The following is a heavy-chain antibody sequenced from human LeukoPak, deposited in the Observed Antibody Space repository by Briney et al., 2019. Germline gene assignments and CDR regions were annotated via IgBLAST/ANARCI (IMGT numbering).Heavy chain of an antibody. J-gene: IGHJ4*02. V-gene: IGHV3-20*04. Sequence: PGGSLRLSCAASGFTFDDYGMSWVRQAPGKGLEWVSGINWNGGSTGYADSVKGRFTISRDNAKNSLYLQMNSLRAEDTAVYYCARGFLYEWTTQHEGAHYFDYWGQGIQVFVSS. CDR1: GFTFDDYG. CDR3: ARGFLYEWTTQHEGAHYFDY. CDR2: INWNGGST. D-gene: IGHD1-26*01.